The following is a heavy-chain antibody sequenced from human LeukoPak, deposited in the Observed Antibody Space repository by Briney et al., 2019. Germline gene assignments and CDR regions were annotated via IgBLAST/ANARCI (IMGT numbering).Heavy chain of an antibody. Sequence: PGGSLRLSCAASGFTFSSYAMSWVRQAPGKGLEWVSAISGSGGSTYYADSVKGRFTISRDNSKNTLYLQMNSLRAEDTAVYYCARGYCSSTNCSNDYWGQGTLVTVSS. CDR3: ARGYCSSTNCSNDY. CDR1: GFTFSSYA. CDR2: ISGSGGST. V-gene: IGHV3-23*01. J-gene: IGHJ4*02. D-gene: IGHD2-2*01.